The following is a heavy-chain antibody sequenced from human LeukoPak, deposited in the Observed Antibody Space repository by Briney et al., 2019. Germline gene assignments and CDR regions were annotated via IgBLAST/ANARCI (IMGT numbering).Heavy chain of an antibody. CDR1: GGTFSSYA. J-gene: IGHJ4*02. Sequence: SVKVSCKASGGTFSSYAISWVRQAPGQGLEWMGGIIPIFGTANYAQKFQGRVTITADESTSTAYMELSSLRSEDTAVYYCAREGIAAAVSDYWGQGTLVTVSS. V-gene: IGHV1-69*13. D-gene: IGHD6-13*01. CDR2: IIPIFGTA. CDR3: AREGIAAAVSDY.